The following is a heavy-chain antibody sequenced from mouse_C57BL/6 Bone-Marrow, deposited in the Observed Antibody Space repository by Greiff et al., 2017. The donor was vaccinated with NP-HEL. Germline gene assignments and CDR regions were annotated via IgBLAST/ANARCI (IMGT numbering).Heavy chain of an antibody. J-gene: IGHJ1*03. CDR2: IRSKSNNYAT. D-gene: IGHD1-1*01. CDR3: VRHRDYYGSSYVGYFDV. V-gene: IGHV10-1*01. Sequence: EVHLVESGGGLVQPKGSLKLSCATSGFSFNTYAMNWVRQAPGKGLEWVARIRSKSNNYATYYADSVKDRFTISRDDSESMLYLQMNNLKTEDTAMYYCVRHRDYYGSSYVGYFDVWGTGTTVTVSS. CDR1: GFSFNTYA.